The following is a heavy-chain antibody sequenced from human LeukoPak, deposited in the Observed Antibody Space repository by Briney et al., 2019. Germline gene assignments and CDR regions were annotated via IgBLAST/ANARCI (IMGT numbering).Heavy chain of an antibody. CDR2: IRRSGSII. CDR3: AKDMGEWSVTDAFHI. CDR1: GFTISNYE. V-gene: IGHV3-48*03. D-gene: IGHD3-16*01. J-gene: IGHJ3*02. Sequence: GGSLRLSCAASGFTISNYEMNWVRQAPGKGLEWVSHIRRSGSIIYYAGSVKGRFTISRDNAKNSLYLQMNSLRAEDTAVYYCAKDMGEWSVTDAFHIWGQGTRVTVSS.